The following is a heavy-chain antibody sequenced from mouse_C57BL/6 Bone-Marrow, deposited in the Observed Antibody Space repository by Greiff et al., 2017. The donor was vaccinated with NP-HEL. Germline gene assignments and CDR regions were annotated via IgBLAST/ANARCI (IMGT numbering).Heavy chain of an antibody. J-gene: IGHJ3*01. D-gene: IGHD2-1*01. Sequence: VQLQQSGAELVKPGASVKMSCKASGYTFTSYWITWVKQRPGQGLEWIGDIYPGSGSTNYNEKFKSKATLTVDTSSSTAYMQLSSLTSEDSAVYYCARDYYGRPWFAYWGQGTLVTVSA. CDR2: IYPGSGST. V-gene: IGHV1-55*01. CDR3: ARDYYGRPWFAY. CDR1: GYTFTSYW.